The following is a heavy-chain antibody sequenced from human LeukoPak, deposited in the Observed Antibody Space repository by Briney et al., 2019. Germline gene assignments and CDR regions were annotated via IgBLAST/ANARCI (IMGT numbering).Heavy chain of an antibody. CDR2: ISWDGGST. Sequence: GGSLRHSCAASGFTFEYNAMQGLRQAPGKGAEWVAFISWDGGSTYYAVSVKGRFTIYRDNSKDSLYLQMSGLRAEDSALYYCAKCGTTFNNYMDVCGKGTTVTFS. CDR1: GFTFEYNA. CDR3: AKCGTTFNNYMDV. D-gene: IGHD1-14*01. J-gene: IGHJ6*03. V-gene: IGHV3-43D*03.